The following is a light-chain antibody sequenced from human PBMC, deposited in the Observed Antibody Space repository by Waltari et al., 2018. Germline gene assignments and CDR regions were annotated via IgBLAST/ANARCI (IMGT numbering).Light chain of an antibody. CDR2: DVT. J-gene: IGLJ3*02. CDR3: SSPTTSITWV. V-gene: IGLV2-18*02. Sequence: QSALTQPPSVSGSPGQSVTISCTATSSDFGNYNRVSWYQQSPGTAPKLMIYDVTNRPSWVPYRFSGSKSGNTASLTISGLQAEDEADYYCSSPTTSITWVFGGGTKLTVL. CDR1: SSDFGNYNR.